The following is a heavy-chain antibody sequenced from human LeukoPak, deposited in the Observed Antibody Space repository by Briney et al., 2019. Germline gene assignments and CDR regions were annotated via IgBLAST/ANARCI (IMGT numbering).Heavy chain of an antibody. CDR3: ARLYSNTWYYYDSSGYDYADY. D-gene: IGHD3-22*01. Sequence: GGSLRLSCAASGFTFSSYGMHWVRQAPDKGLEWVAVIWYDGSNKYYADSVKGRFTISRDNSKNTLYLQMNSLRAEDTAVYYCARLYSNTWYYYDSSGYDYADYWGQGTLVTVSS. CDR2: IWYDGSNK. V-gene: IGHV3-33*01. CDR1: GFTFSSYG. J-gene: IGHJ4*02.